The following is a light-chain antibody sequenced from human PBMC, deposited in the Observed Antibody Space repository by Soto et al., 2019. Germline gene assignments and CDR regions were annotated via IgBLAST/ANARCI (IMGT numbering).Light chain of an antibody. V-gene: IGLV1-44*01. CDR1: SSNIGSNT. CDR2: SNN. J-gene: IGLJ1*01. CDR3: AAWDDRLNGYV. Sequence: QSVLTQPPSASGTPGQRVTISCSGSSSNIGSNTINLYQQLPGTAPKLLIYSNNQRPSGVPDRFSGSKSGTSASLAISGLQSEDEADYYCAAWDDRLNGYVFGTGTKLTVL.